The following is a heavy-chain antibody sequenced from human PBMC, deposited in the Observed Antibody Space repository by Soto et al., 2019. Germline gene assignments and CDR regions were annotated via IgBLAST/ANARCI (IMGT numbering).Heavy chain of an antibody. CDR3: ARIAPRGYSSGWSYYYYMDV. D-gene: IGHD6-19*01. CDR2: IYYSGST. V-gene: IGHV4-28*01. CDR1: GYSISSSNW. Sequence: SETLSLTCAVSGYSISSSNWWGWIRQPPGKGLEWIGYIYYSGSTYYNPSLKSRVTMSVDTSKNQFSLKLSSVTAVDTAVYYCARIAPRGYSSGWSYYYYMDVWGKGTTVTVSS. J-gene: IGHJ6*03.